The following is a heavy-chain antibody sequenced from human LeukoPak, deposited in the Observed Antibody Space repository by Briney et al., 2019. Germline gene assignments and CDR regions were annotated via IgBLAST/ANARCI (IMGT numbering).Heavy chain of an antibody. J-gene: IGHJ6*04. CDR3: ARIPPEGPYYYYYGMDV. D-gene: IGHD1-14*01. CDR2: IIPIFGTA. Sequence: SVKVSCKASGGTFSSYAISWVRQVPGQGLEWMGGIIPIFGTANYAQKFQGRVTITADESTSTAYMELSSLRSEDTAVYYCARIPPEGPYYYYYGMDVWGKGTTVTVSS. CDR1: GGTFSSYA. V-gene: IGHV1-69*13.